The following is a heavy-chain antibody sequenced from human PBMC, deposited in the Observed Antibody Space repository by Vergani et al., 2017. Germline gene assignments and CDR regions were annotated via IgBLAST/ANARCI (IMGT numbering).Heavy chain of an antibody. Sequence: EVQLVESGGGLVQPGRSLRLSCAASGFTFDDYAMHWVRQAPGKGLEWVSGISWNSGSIGYADSVKGRFTISRDNAKNSLYLQRNSLRAEDTALYYCAKISGSSDYWGQGTLVTVSS. CDR2: ISWNSGSI. CDR1: GFTFDDYA. J-gene: IGHJ4*02. D-gene: IGHD5-12*01. CDR3: AKISGSSDY. V-gene: IGHV3-9*01.